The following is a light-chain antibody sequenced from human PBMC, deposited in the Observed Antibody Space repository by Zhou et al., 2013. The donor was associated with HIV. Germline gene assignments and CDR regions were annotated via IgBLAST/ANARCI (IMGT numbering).Light chain of an antibody. V-gene: IGKV3-20*01. J-gene: IGKJ4*01. Sequence: EIVLTQSPGTLSLSPGERATLSCRASESVSRNYLAWYQQKFGQAPRLLIFGASSRAAGIPDRFSGSGSGTDFTLTITRLEPEDFAVYYCQQYNNWLTFGGGTKVEI. CDR1: ESVSRNY. CDR3: QQYNNWLT. CDR2: GAS.